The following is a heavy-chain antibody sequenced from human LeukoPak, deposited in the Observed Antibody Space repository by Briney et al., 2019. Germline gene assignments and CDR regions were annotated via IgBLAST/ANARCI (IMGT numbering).Heavy chain of an antibody. CDR2: INPNSGGT. J-gene: IGHJ6*03. D-gene: IGHD3-16*01. CDR3: ARDGKAAYGYYYYYYMDV. CDR1: GYTFTGYY. Sequence: GASVKVSCKASGYTFTGYYMHWVRQAPGQGLEWMGWINPNSGGTNYAQKFHGRITMTRDTSISTAYMELSRLRSDDTAVYYCARDGKAAYGYYYYYYMDVWGKGTTVTVSS. V-gene: IGHV1-2*02.